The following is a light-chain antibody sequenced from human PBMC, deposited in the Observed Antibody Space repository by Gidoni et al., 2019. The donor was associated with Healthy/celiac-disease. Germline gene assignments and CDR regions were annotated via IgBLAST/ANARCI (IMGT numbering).Light chain of an antibody. V-gene: IGKV3-20*01. CDR3: QQYGSSPPLT. CDR2: GAS. Sequence: QSQGTLSLSPGERATLSCRASQSVSSSYLAWYQQKPGQAPRLLIYGASSRATGIPDRFSGSGSGTDFTLTISRLEPEDFAVYYCQQYGSSPPLTFGGGTKVEIK. CDR1: QSVSSSY. J-gene: IGKJ4*01.